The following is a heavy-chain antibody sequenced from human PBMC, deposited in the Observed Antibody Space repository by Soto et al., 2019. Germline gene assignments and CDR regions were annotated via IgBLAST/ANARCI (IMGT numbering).Heavy chain of an antibody. V-gene: IGHV3-48*03. CDR3: ARETYYYDSSGAVDY. CDR1: GFTFSSYE. Sequence: EVQLVESGGGLVQPGGSLRLSCAASGFTFSSYEMNWVRQAPGKGLEWVSYISSSGSTIYYADSVKARFTISRDNAKNSLYLQMNSLRAEDTAVYYCARETYYYDSSGAVDYWGQGTLVTVSS. D-gene: IGHD3-22*01. J-gene: IGHJ4*02. CDR2: ISSSGSTI.